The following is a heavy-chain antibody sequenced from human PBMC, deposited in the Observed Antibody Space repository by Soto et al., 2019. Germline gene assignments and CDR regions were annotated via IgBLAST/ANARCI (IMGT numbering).Heavy chain of an antibody. CDR2: IWYDGSNK. J-gene: IGHJ4*02. V-gene: IGHV3-33*01. CDR1: GFTFSSYG. CDR3: AREPARGSSTSCYLDY. D-gene: IGHD2-2*01. Sequence: GGSLRLSCAASGFTFSSYGMHWVRQAPGKGLEWVAVIWYDGSNKYYADSVKGRFTISRDNSKNTLYLQMNSLRAEDTAVYYCAREPARGSSTSCYLDYWGQGTLVTVSS.